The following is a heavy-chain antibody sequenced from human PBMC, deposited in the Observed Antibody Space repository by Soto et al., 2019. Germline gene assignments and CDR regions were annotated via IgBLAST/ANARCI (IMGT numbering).Heavy chain of an antibody. CDR3: AREGGSAYSMDV. CDR1: GYTFTGYY. V-gene: IGHV1-2*02. J-gene: IGHJ6*02. D-gene: IGHD1-26*01. Sequence: QVHLVQSGAEVAKPGASVKVSCKPSGYTFTGYYIHWVRQAPGQGLEWMGWINPSSGDSKYAQKFQGRVTMTRDTSISTAYLDLRNLRSDDTAVYYCAREGGSAYSMDVWGQGTAVTVSS. CDR2: INPSSGDS.